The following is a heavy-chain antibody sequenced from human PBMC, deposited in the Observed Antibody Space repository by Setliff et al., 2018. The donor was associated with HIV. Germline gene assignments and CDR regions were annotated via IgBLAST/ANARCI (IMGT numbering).Heavy chain of an antibody. CDR2: MNQDGSEK. Sequence: GGSLRLSCAVSGFTLSSSWMNWVRQAPGKGLEWVANMNQDGSEKNYVDSVKGRFTISRDNAKNSLYLQMNSLRVEDTAVYYCTKGHYTTSGWGQGTLVT. J-gene: IGHJ4*02. CDR1: GFTLSSSW. CDR3: TKGHYTTSG. D-gene: IGHD2-2*02. V-gene: IGHV3-7*01.